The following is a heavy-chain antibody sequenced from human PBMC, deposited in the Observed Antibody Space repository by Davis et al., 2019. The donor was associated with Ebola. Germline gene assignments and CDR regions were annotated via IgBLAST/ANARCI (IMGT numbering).Heavy chain of an antibody. CDR1: GFTFSSYG. CDR2: IRYDGSNK. D-gene: IGHD6-6*01. CDR3: ANYAYSSSPGVY. V-gene: IGHV3-30*02. Sequence: PGGSLRLSCAASGFTFSSYGMHWVRQAPGKGLEWVAFIRYDGSNKYYADSVKGRFTISRDNSKNTLYLQMNSLRAEDTAVYYCANYAYSSSPGVYWGQGTLVTVSS. J-gene: IGHJ4*02.